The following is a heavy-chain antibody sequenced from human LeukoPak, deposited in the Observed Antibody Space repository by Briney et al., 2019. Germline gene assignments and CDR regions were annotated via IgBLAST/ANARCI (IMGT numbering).Heavy chain of an antibody. CDR3: ARSRDGYNVFDY. CDR1: GFTFSSYS. CDR2: ITSSSRTT. V-gene: IGHV3-48*02. Sequence: GGSLRLSCAASGFTFSSYSMNWVRQAPGKGLEWISHITSSSRTTYYADSVKGRFTISRDNAKNSLYLQMNSLRDEDTAVYYCARSRDGYNVFDYWGQGTLVTVSS. J-gene: IGHJ4*02. D-gene: IGHD5-24*01.